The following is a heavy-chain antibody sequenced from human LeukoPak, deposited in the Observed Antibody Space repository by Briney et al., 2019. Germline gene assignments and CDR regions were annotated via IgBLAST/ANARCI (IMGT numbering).Heavy chain of an antibody. D-gene: IGHD3-22*01. J-gene: IGHJ6*02. CDR3: ASNYYDSSGYFRYGMDV. Sequence: SETLSLTCAVYGGSFSGYYWSWIRQPSGKGLEWIGEINHSGSTNYNPSLKSRVTISVDTSKNQFSLKLSSVTAADTAVYYCASNYYDSSGYFRYGMDVWGQGTTVTVSS. CDR2: INHSGST. CDR1: GGSFSGYY. V-gene: IGHV4-34*01.